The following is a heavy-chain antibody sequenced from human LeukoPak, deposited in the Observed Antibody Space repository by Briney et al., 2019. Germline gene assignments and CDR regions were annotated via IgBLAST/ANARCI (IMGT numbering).Heavy chain of an antibody. Sequence: GGSLRLSCAASGFTFSSYGMHWVRQAPGKGLEWVAVISYDGSNKYYADSVKGRFTISRDNSKNTLYLQMNSLRAEDTAVYYCARAPGGDRLAYCGGDCYYWWGQGTLVTVSS. CDR1: GFTFSSYG. V-gene: IGHV3-30*03. CDR2: ISYDGSNK. CDR3: ARAPGGDRLAYCGGDCYYW. D-gene: IGHD2-21*01. J-gene: IGHJ4*02.